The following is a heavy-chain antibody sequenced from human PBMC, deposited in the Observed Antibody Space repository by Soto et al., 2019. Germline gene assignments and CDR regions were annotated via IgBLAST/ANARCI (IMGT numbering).Heavy chain of an antibody. CDR2: ISSSSSTI. CDR1: GFTFSSYS. D-gene: IGHD3-22*01. J-gene: IGHJ3*02. CDR3: ATQFRDTNRFYDAFDI. V-gene: IGHV3-48*01. Sequence: GGSLRLSCAASGFTFSSYSMNWVRQAPGKGLEWVSYISSSSSTIYYADSVKGRFTISRDNAKNSLYLQMNSLRAEDTAVYYCATQFRDTNRFYDAFDIWGQGTMVTVSS.